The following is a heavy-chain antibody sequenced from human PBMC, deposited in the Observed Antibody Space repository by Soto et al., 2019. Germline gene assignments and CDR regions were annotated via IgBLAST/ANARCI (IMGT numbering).Heavy chain of an antibody. V-gene: IGHV5-10-1*01. CDR2: INPSDSYT. D-gene: IGHD2-2*02. CDR1: GYSFTIYC. J-gene: IGHJ4*02. Sequence: PGESLKISCHGSGYSFTIYCIGLVRQRPGKGLEWMGRINPSDSYTTYSPSFQGHVTISTDKSFSTAYLQWSGLKASDTAMYYCARLGYCTGTSCYTFDSWGQGTLVTVSS. CDR3: ARLGYCTGTSCYTFDS.